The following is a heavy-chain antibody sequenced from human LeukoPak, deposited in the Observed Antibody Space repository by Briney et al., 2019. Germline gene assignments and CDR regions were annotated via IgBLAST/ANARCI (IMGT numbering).Heavy chain of an antibody. J-gene: IGHJ4*02. V-gene: IGHV3-30*18. CDR3: AKSHEYSSSGVDY. D-gene: IGHD6-6*01. Sequence: GGSLRLSCAASGFTFSSYGMHWVRQAPGKGLERVAVISYDGSNKYYADSVKGRFTISRDNSKNTLYLQMNSLRAEDTAVYYCAKSHEYSSSGVDYWGQGTLVTVSS. CDR2: ISYDGSNK. CDR1: GFTFSSYG.